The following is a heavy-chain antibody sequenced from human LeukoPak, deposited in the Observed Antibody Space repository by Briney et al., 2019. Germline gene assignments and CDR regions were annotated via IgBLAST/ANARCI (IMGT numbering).Heavy chain of an antibody. CDR2: IYYSGST. CDR3: ARRGLRSGAADY. V-gene: IGHV4-39*01. J-gene: IGHJ4*02. Sequence: SETLSLTCTVSGGSISSSSYYWGWIRQTPGKGLEWIGSIYYSGSTYYNPSLKSRVIISVDTSKNQFSLKLSSVTAADTAVFYCARRGLRSGAADYWGQGTLVTVSS. D-gene: IGHD3-3*01. CDR1: GGSISSSSYY.